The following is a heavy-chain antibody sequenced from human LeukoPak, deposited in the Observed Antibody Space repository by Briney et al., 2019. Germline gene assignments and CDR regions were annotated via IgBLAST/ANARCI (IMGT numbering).Heavy chain of an antibody. CDR2: IKSKTDGRTT. CDR3: TTDILPPHSGYAH. J-gene: IGHJ4*02. V-gene: IGHV3-15*01. Sequence: MAGGSLRLSCAASGFTFSTYWMSWVRQAPGKGLEWVGRIKSKTDGRTTDYAAPVKGRFTISRDDSKNTLYLQMNSLKAEDTAVYYCTTDILPPHSGYAHWGQGTLVTVSS. D-gene: IGHD5-12*01. CDR1: GFTFSTYW.